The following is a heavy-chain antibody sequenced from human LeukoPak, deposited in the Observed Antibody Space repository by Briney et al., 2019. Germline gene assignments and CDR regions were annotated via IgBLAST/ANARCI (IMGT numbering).Heavy chain of an antibody. V-gene: IGHV4-39*07. J-gene: IGHJ4*02. D-gene: IGHD2-2*01. CDR3: ARDSAANIDY. CDR2: IDYSGST. Sequence: SETLSLTCTVSGGSISNTNYYWGWIRQAPGKGLEWIGSIDYSGSTYYNPSLKSRVTISVDTSKNQFSLKLSSVTAADTAVYYCARDSAANIDYWGQGTLVTVSS. CDR1: GGSISNTNYY.